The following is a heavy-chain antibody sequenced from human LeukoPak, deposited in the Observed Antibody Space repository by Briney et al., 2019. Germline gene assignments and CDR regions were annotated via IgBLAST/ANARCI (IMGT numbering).Heavy chain of an antibody. CDR3: ARDSFYYDSSGFDY. D-gene: IGHD3-22*01. J-gene: IGHJ4*02. CDR1: GFPFSTHS. V-gene: IGHV3-21*01. CDR2: ISAGGDFV. Sequence: GGSLRLSCAASGFPFSTHSLNWVRQAPGKGLEWVSSISAGGDFVYYGDSVKGRFTMSRDNAKNSLHLQMDSLRAEDSAVYYCARDSFYYDSSGFDYWGQGTLVTVSS.